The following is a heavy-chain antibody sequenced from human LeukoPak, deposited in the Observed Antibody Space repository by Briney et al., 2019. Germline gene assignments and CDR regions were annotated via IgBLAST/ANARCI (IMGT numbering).Heavy chain of an antibody. CDR2: ISWNSGSI. D-gene: IGHD6-6*01. V-gene: IGHV3-9*01. J-gene: IGHJ1*01. Sequence: GGSLRLSCAASGFTFDDYAMHWVRQAPGKGLEWVSGISWNSGSIGYAASVKGRFTISRDNAKNSLYLQMNSLRAEDTALYYCAKDSGEYSSSSLSPFQHWGQGTLVTVSS. CDR1: GFTFDDYA. CDR3: AKDSGEYSSSSLSPFQH.